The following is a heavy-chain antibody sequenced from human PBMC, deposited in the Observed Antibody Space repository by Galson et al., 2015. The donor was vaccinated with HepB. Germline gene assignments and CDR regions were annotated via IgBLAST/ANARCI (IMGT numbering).Heavy chain of an antibody. CDR3: ARVPNCSSTSCLIYFDY. CDR1: GGTFSSYA. J-gene: IGHJ4*02. V-gene: IGHV1-69*13. Sequence: SVKVSCKASGGTFSSYAISWVRQAPGQGLEWMGGIIPIFGTANYAQKFQGRVTITADESTSTAYMELSSLRSEDTAVYYCARVPNCSSTSCLIYFDYWGQGTLVTVSS. CDR2: IIPIFGTA. D-gene: IGHD2-2*01.